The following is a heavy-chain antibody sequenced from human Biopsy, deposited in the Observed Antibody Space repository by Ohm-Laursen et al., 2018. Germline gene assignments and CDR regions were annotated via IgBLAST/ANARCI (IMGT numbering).Heavy chain of an antibody. D-gene: IGHD1-1*01. V-gene: IGHV1-69*06. Sequence: SVKVSCKAPEGTFSNYGVNWVRQAPGQGLEWLGGNIPILGTGNYAQKFQDRVTVAADTSTSTATMELRSLRSDDTAVYYCARAKLEPVYYYYGMDVWGQGTTVTVSS. CDR2: NIPILGTG. J-gene: IGHJ6*02. CDR1: EGTFSNYG. CDR3: ARAKLEPVYYYYGMDV.